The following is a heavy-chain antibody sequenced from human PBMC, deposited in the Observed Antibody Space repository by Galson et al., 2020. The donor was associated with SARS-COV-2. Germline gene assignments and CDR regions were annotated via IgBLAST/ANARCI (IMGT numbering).Heavy chain of an antibody. J-gene: IGHJ5*01. Sequence: GGSLRLFCAASGFTFSSYDMSWGSQAPGKGLEWVSAISGSGGSTYYEDSVKGRFTISRDNSKNTLYLQMNSLRAEDTAVYYCAKDETVAGTVGCVDSWGQEGLVTFSS. CDR1: GFTFSSYD. CDR2: ISGSGGST. D-gene: IGHD6-19*01. CDR3: AKDETVAGTVGCVDS. V-gene: IGHV3-23*01.